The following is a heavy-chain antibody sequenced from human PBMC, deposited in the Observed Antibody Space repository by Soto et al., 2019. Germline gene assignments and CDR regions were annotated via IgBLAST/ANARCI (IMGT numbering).Heavy chain of an antibody. V-gene: IGHV3-7*01. D-gene: IGHD2-2*01. Sequence: EVQLVESGGGLVQPGGSLRLSCAASGFTFSSYWMSWVRQAPGKGLEWVANIKQDGSEKYYVDSVKGRFTISRDNAKNSLYLQMNSLRAEDTAVYYCARDLNRYCSSNSCYAVDYWGQGTLVTVSS. J-gene: IGHJ4*02. CDR3: ARDLNRYCSSNSCYAVDY. CDR1: GFTFSSYW. CDR2: IKQDGSEK.